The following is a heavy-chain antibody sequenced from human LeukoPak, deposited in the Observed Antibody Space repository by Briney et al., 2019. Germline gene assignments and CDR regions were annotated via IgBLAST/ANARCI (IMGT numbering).Heavy chain of an antibody. D-gene: IGHD1-26*01. CDR1: GGSISSYY. V-gene: IGHV4-59*01. J-gene: IGHJ4*02. Sequence: SETLSLTCTVSGGSISSYYWSWIRQPPGKGLEWIGYIYYSGSTNYNPSLKSRVTISVDTSKNQFSLKLSSVTAADTAVYYCARDGSSPRARTQFDYWGQGTLVTVSS. CDR2: IYYSGST. CDR3: ARDGSSPRARTQFDY.